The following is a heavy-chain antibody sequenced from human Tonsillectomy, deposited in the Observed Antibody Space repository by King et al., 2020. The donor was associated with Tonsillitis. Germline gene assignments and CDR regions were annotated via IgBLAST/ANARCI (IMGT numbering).Heavy chain of an antibody. D-gene: IGHD7-27*01. J-gene: IGHJ4*02. Sequence: QVQLVESGAELKKPGSSVKVSCKTSGGTFSSYAFSWVRQAPGQGLEWMGGIIPSFGPAIYAKNFQGRVTIIVDESTSTTYMGLSSLRSGDTAVYYCARDIGDWGDYWGQGTLVTVSS. CDR3: ARDIGDWGDY. V-gene: IGHV1-69*01. CDR2: IIPSFGPA. CDR1: GGTFSSYA.